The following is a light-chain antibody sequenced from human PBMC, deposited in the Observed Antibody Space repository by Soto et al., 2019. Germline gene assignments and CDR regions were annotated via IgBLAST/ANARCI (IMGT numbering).Light chain of an antibody. V-gene: IGKV3-15*01. CDR2: GAS. CDR1: QSVSSN. CDR3: QQYNNWPPWT. J-gene: IGKJ1*01. Sequence: EILMTQSPATLSVSPGERATLSCRASQSVSSNLAWYQQKPGQAPRLLIYGASTRATGLPARFSGSGSGTDSTLTISSLQSEDFAVYYCQQYNNWPPWTFGQGTKVEIK.